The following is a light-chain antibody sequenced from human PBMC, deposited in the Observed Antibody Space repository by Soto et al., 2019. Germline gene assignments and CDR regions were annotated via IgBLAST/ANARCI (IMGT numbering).Light chain of an antibody. J-gene: IGLJ1*01. V-gene: IGLV2-14*03. Sequence: QSALTQPASVSGSPGQSITISCTGTSSDVGGYNYVSWYQHHPGKAPKLMIYDVTTRPSGVSNRFSGSKSGNTASLTISGLQAEDDADYYCGSYTSSSTLVFGTGTKLTVL. CDR3: GSYTSSSTLV. CDR2: DVT. CDR1: SSDVGGYNY.